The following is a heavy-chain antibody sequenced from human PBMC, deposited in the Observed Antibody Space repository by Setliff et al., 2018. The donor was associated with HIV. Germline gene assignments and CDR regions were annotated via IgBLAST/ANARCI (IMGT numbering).Heavy chain of an antibody. D-gene: IGHD4-4*01. V-gene: IGHV4-39*01. CDR2: MIYGGDT. J-gene: IGHJ5*02. CDR3: ARPYSGRGGGAWFDP. CDR1: GGPITRRTNNY. Sequence: SETLSLTCTVSGGPITRRTNNYWGWIRQPPGKGLEWIGSMIYGGDTFYNPSLKSRVTISVDTSKSQVSLRLISVTAADTSVYYCARPYSGRGGGAWFDPWGQGILVTVSS.